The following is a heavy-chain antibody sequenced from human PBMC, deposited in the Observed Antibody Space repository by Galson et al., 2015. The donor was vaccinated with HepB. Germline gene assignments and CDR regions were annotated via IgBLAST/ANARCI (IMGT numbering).Heavy chain of an antibody. V-gene: IGHV1-46*01. D-gene: IGHD6-6*01. CDR3: ARVGTSYSSSSSVGWYYYYMDV. CDR2: INPSGGST. Sequence: SVKVSCKASGYTFTSYYMHWVRQAPGQGLEWMGIINPSGGSTSYAQKFQGRVTMTRDTSTSTVYMELSSLRSEDTAVYYCARVGTSYSSSSSVGWYYYYMDVWGKGTTVTVSS. CDR1: GYTFTSYY. J-gene: IGHJ6*03.